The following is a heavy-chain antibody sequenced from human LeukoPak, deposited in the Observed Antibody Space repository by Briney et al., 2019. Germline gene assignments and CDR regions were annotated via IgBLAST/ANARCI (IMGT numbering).Heavy chain of an antibody. V-gene: IGHV3-74*01. CDR1: GFTFSRYW. CDR3: ARVSYYYDSSAYAFDI. D-gene: IGHD3-22*01. J-gene: IGHJ3*02. CDR2: VSGDGRTT. Sequence: GGSLRLSCAASGFTFSRYWMHWIRQAPGKGLVWVSRVSGDGRTTSYADSVRGRFTISRDNARNTMYLLMNSLRPEDTAVYYCARVSYYYDSSAYAFDIWGQGTTVIVSS.